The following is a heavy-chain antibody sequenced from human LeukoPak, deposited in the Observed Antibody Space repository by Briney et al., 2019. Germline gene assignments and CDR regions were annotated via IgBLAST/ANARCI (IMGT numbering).Heavy chain of an antibody. J-gene: IGHJ4*02. V-gene: IGHV1-2*02. Sequence: ASVKVSCKASGYTFTGYYMHWVRQAPGQGLEWMGWINPNSGGTNYVQKFQGRVTMTRDTSISTAYMELSRLRSDDTAVYYCAREYGSSSLAFGYWGQGTLVTVSS. D-gene: IGHD6-6*01. CDR2: INPNSGGT. CDR3: AREYGSSSLAFGY. CDR1: GYTFTGYY.